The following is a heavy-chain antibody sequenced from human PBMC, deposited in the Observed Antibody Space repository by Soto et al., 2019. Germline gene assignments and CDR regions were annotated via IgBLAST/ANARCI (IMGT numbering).Heavy chain of an antibody. J-gene: IGHJ5*02. CDR3: ARDGFQYSSGWYGMVLT. CDR1: GFTFSSYG. CDR2: IWYDGSNK. D-gene: IGHD6-19*01. V-gene: IGHV3-33*01. Sequence: PGGSLRLSCAASGFTFSSYGMHWVRQAPGKGLEWVAVIWYDGSNKYYADSVKGRFTISRDNSKNTLYLQMNSLRAEDTAVYYCARDGFQYSSGWYGMVLTWGQGTLVTVSS.